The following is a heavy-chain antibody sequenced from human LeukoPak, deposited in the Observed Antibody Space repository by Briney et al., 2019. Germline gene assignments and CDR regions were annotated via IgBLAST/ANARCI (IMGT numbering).Heavy chain of an antibody. CDR1: GGTFSSYA. D-gene: IGHD6-19*01. CDR3: AREEIAVAASHYFDY. J-gene: IGHJ4*02. CDR2: IIPILGIA. V-gene: IGHV1-69*10. Sequence: SVKVSCKASGGTFSSYAISWVRQAPGQGLEWMGGIIPILGIANYAQKFQGRVTITADKSTSTAYMELSSLRSEDTAVYYCAREEIAVAASHYFDYWRQGTLVTVSS.